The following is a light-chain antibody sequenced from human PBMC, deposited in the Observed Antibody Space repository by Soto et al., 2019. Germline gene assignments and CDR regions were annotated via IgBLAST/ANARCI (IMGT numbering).Light chain of an antibody. V-gene: IGLV1-40*01. CDR1: SSNIGAGYD. CDR2: GNI. J-gene: IGLJ1*01. Sequence: VLTQPPSVSGAPGQRGTISCTGSSSNIGAGYDVHWYQQLPGTAPKLLIYGNINRPSGVPDRFSGSKSGTSASLAITGLQADDEAYYYCQSCDSSLTGSGVFVPGIQVTV. CDR3: QSCDSSLTGSGV.